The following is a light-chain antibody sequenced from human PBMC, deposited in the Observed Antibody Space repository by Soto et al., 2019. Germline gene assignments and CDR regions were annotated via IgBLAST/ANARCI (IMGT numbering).Light chain of an antibody. CDR2: AAS. CDR1: QGVTTD. V-gene: IGKV1-17*01. Sequence: DIQMTQSPSSLSASVGDIVTITCRASQGVTTDLDWYQHKPGKAPKRLISAASTLQRGVPSRFSGSGSGTEFTLTISSLQPEDFAIYYCLQHNSYPWTFGQGTKVDI. CDR3: LQHNSYPWT. J-gene: IGKJ1*01.